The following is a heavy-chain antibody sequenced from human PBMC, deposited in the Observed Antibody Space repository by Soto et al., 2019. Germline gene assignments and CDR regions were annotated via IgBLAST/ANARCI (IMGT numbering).Heavy chain of an antibody. CDR1: GFTFSTYT. J-gene: IGHJ4*02. CDR2: ISAKSKYI. CDR3: ARTQSCVGVNCYSTPFDY. V-gene: IGHV3-21*01. D-gene: IGHD2-15*01. Sequence: EVQLVESGGGLVKPGGSLRLSCAASGFTFSTYTMNWVRQAPGQGLEWVSCISAKSKYIYYANSVQGRFTISRDDAQTSVILKLSGLRAEDTAVYYWARTQSCVGVNCYSTPFDYWGRGPLVPVSS.